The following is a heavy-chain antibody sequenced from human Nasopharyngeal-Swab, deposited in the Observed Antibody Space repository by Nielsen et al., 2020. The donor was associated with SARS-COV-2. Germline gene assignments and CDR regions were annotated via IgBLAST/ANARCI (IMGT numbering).Heavy chain of an antibody. Sequence: GSLRLSCTVSGGSISSYYWSWIRQPPGKGLEWIGYIYYSGSTNYNPSLKSRVTISVDTSKNQFSLKLSSVTAADTAVYYCARDWGDTAMTPYFDYWGQGTLVTASS. J-gene: IGHJ4*02. CDR2: IYYSGST. CDR1: GGSISSYY. CDR3: ARDWGDTAMTPYFDY. D-gene: IGHD5-18*01. V-gene: IGHV4-59*01.